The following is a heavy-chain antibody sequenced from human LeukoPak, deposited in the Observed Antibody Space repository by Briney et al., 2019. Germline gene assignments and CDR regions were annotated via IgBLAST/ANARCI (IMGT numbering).Heavy chain of an antibody. CDR2: INHSGST. CDR1: GGSFSGYY. V-gene: IGHV4-34*01. J-gene: IGHJ4*02. Sequence: SETLSLTCAVYGGSFSGYYWSWIRQPPGKGLEWIGEINHSGSTNYNPSLKSRVTISLDTSENQFSLKLSSVTAADTAVYYCARRRDYVFDYWGQGTLVTVSS. D-gene: IGHD4-17*01. CDR3: ARRRDYVFDY.